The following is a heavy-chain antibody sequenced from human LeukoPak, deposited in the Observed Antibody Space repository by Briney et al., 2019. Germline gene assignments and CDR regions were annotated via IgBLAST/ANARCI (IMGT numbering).Heavy chain of an antibody. CDR3: ARDDCSGGSCYSDY. CDR1: GYTFTSYA. D-gene: IGHD2-15*01. CDR2: IIPIFGTA. V-gene: IGHV1-69*05. Sequence: SVKVSCKASGYTFTSYAISWVRQAPGQGLEWVGRIIPIFGTANYAQKFQGRVTITTHESTSTAYMELSSLRSEDTAVYYCARDDCSGGSCYSDYWGQGTLVTVSS. J-gene: IGHJ4*02.